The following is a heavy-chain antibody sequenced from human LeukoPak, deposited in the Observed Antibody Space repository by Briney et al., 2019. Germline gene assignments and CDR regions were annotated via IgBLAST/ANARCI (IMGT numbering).Heavy chain of an antibody. CDR1: GFTLSSYA. D-gene: IGHD3-22*01. CDR2: ISYDGSNK. J-gene: IGHJ4*02. CDR3: ARGRYYYDSSGYYRGYYFDY. Sequence: PGGSLRLSCAASGFTLSSYAMHWVRQAPGKGLEWVVVISYDGSNKYYADSAKGRFTISRDNSKNTLYLQMNSLRAEDTAVYYCARGRYYYDSSGYYRGYYFDYWGQGTLVTVSS. V-gene: IGHV3-30-3*01.